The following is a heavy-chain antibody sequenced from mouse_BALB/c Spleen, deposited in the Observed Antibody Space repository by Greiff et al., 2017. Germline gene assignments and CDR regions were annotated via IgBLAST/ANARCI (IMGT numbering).Heavy chain of an antibody. CDR3: ARGLQTGTYAMDY. CDR2: ISDGGSYT. Sequence: DVMLVESGGGLVKPGGSLKLSCAASGFTFSDYYMYWVRQTPEKRLEWVATISDGGSYTYYPDSVKGRFTISRDNAKNNLYLQMSSLKSEDTAMYYCARGLQTGTYAMDYWGQGTSVTVSS. CDR1: GFTFSDYY. V-gene: IGHV5-4*02. J-gene: IGHJ4*01. D-gene: IGHD4-1*01.